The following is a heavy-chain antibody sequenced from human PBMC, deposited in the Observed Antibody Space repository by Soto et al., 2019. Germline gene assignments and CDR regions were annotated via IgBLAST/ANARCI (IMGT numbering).Heavy chain of an antibody. V-gene: IGHV3-33*01. CDR1: GFTFSSYG. D-gene: IGHD3-22*01. CDR3: ARAGVYYDSSGPIADV. CDR2: IWYDGSNK. J-gene: IGHJ6*02. Sequence: PLRLSCAASGFTFSSYGMHWVRQAPGKGLEWVAVIWYDGSNKYCADSVKGRFTISRDNSKNTLYLQMNSLRAEDTAVYYCARAGVYYDSSGPIADVWGQGTTVTVSS.